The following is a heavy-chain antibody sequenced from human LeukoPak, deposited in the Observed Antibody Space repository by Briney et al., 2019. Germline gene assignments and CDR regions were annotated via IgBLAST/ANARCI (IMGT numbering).Heavy chain of an antibody. CDR1: GFTFSSYG. Sequence: GGSLRLSCAASGFTFSSYGMHWVRQAPGKGLEWVAVISYDGSNKYYADSVKGRFTISRDNSKNTLYLQMNSLRAEDTAVYYCAKDPQAAAVAGPDYWGQGTLVTVSS. CDR2: ISYDGSNK. CDR3: AKDPQAAAVAGPDY. J-gene: IGHJ4*02. V-gene: IGHV3-30*18. D-gene: IGHD6-19*01.